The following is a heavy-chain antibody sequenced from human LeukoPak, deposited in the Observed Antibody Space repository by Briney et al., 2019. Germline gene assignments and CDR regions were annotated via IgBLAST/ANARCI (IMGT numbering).Heavy chain of an antibody. CDR2: INRSGST. V-gene: IGHV4-34*01. Sequence: SETLSLTCAVYGGSFSGYYWSWIRQPPGKGLDWIGEINRSGSTNYNPSLKSRVTISVDTSKNQFSLKLSSVTAADTAVYYCARPGDCSSTSCSGYMDVWGKGTTVTVSS. J-gene: IGHJ6*03. CDR3: ARPGDCSSTSCSGYMDV. D-gene: IGHD2-2*01. CDR1: GGSFSGYY.